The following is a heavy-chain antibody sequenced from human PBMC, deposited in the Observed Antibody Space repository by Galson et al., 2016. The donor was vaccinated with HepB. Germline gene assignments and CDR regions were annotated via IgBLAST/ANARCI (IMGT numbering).Heavy chain of an antibody. Sequence: SVKVSCKASGYTFANYGFSWVRQAPGQGPEWMGWISGNNGNTYYVEKFQGRVTMTTDTSTRTVYMELRSLRSDDTAVYYCAREARSRWYGMDVGGQGTTVTVSS. CDR2: ISGNNGNT. V-gene: IGHV1-18*01. CDR3: AREARSRWYGMDV. J-gene: IGHJ6*02. D-gene: IGHD6-13*01. CDR1: GYTFANYG.